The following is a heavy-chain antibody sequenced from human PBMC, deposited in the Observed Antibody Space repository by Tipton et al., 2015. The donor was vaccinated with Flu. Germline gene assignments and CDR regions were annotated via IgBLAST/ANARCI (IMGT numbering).Heavy chain of an antibody. Sequence: GSLRLSCAASGFTFSSYAMSWVRQAPGKGLEWVSAISGSGGSTYYADSVKGRFTISRDNSKNTLYLQMNSLRAEDTAVYYCAKDHVDDILTGRWDYWGQGTLVTVSS. V-gene: IGHV3-23*01. CDR1: GFTFSSYA. CDR3: AKDHVDDILTGRWDY. D-gene: IGHD3-9*01. J-gene: IGHJ4*02. CDR2: ISGSGGST.